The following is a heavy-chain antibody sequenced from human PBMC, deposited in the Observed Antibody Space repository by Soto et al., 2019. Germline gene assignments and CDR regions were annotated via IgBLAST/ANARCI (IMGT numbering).Heavy chain of an antibody. V-gene: IGHV1-69*13. CDR1: GGTFSSYA. CDR3: ARDTSDSSGWFYYYGMDV. CDR2: IIPIFGTA. J-gene: IGHJ6*02. Sequence: SVKVSCKASGGTFSSYAISWVRQAPGQGLEWMGGIIPIFGTANYAQKFQGRVSITADESTSTAYMELSSLRSEDTAVYYCARDTSDSSGWFYYYGMDVWGQGTTVTVSS. D-gene: IGHD6-19*01.